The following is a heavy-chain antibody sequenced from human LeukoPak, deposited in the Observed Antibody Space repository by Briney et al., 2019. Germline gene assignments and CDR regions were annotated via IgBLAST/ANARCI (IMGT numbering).Heavy chain of an antibody. CDR2: IYYSGST. V-gene: IGHV4-31*03. D-gene: IGHD5-18*01. Sequence: SETLFLTCTVSGGSISSGGYYWSWIRQHPEKGLEWIGYIYYSGSTYYNPSLKSRVTISVDTSKNQFSLKLSSVTAADTAVYYCARGVLALDTAMVPVGTAIDYWGQGTLVTVSS. CDR3: ARGVLALDTAMVPVGTAIDY. J-gene: IGHJ4*02. CDR1: GGSISSGGYY.